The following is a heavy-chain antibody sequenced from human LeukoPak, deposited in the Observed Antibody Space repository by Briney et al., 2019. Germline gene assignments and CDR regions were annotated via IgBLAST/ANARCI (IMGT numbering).Heavy chain of an antibody. CDR1: GFTFSSYA. V-gene: IGHV3-30-3*01. J-gene: IGHJ4*02. Sequence: PGGSLRLSCAASGFTFSSYAMHWVRQAPGKGLEWVAVISYDGSNKYYADSVKGRFTISRDNSKNTLYLQMNSLRAEDTAVYYCARGGLYCSSTSCYTRLVDYWGQGTLVTVSS. D-gene: IGHD2-2*02. CDR3: ARGGLYCSSTSCYTRLVDY. CDR2: ISYDGSNK.